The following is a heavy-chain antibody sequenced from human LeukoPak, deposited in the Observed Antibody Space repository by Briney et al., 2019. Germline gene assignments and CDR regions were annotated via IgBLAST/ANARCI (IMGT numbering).Heavy chain of an antibody. CDR1: GGSISSCY. V-gene: IGHV4-59*01. CDR3: AREVGYCSGGSCYSYFDY. CDR2: IYNSGST. D-gene: IGHD2-15*01. J-gene: IGHJ4*02. Sequence: SETLSLTCTVSGGSISSCYWSWIRQPPGKGLEWIGYIYNSGSTNYNASLTNRVTISVDTSKNQFSLKLSSVTAADTAVYYCAREVGYCSGGSCYSYFDYWGQGTLVTVSS.